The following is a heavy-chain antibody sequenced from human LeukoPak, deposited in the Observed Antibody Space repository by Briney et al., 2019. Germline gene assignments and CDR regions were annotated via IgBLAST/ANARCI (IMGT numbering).Heavy chain of an antibody. CDR3: ARASEGIGYFDT. Sequence: PSETLSLTCTVSGASFSNDYWSWVRQAPGKGLEWIGYIYYNGRTNYSPSLKSRITMSIDTSQNQFSLKLTSVTAADTAVYYCARASEGIGYFDTWGRGSLVTVSS. CDR1: GASFSNDY. D-gene: IGHD3-3*01. CDR2: IYYNGRT. V-gene: IGHV4-59*01. J-gene: IGHJ4*02.